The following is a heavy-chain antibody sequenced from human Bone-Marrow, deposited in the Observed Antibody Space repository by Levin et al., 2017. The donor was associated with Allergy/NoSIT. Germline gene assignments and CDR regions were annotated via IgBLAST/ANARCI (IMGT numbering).Heavy chain of an antibody. D-gene: IGHD2-21*01. CDR2: INPNTGGT. CDR1: GYTFTGRY. V-gene: IGHV1-2*02. Sequence: ASVKVSCKASGYTFTGRYIHWVRQAPGQGLEWMGWINPNTGGTNYAQRFQDRVTMTRDTSINTASMELSRLTSDDTAVYYCAKIAASDYFDYWGQGTLVTVSS. J-gene: IGHJ4*02. CDR3: AKIAASDYFDY.